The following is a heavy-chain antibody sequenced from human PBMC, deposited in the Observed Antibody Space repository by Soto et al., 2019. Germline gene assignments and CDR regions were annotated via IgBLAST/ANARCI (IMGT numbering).Heavy chain of an antibody. CDR3: ARVQAWFGELSPGMDV. J-gene: IGHJ6*02. D-gene: IGHD3-10*01. CDR2: MNPNSGNT. CDR1: GYTFTSYD. V-gene: IGHV1-8*01. Sequence: EASVKVSCKASGYTFTSYDINWVRQATRQGLEWMGWMNPNSGNTGYAQKFQGRVTMTRNTSISTAYMELSSLRSEDTAVYYCARVQAWFGELSPGMDVWGQGTTVTVSS.